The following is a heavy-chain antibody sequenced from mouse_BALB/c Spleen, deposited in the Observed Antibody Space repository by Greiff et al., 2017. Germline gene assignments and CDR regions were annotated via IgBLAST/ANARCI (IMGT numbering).Heavy chain of an antibody. V-gene: IGHV14-3*02. J-gene: IGHJ4*01. Sequence: EVQLQQSGAELVKPGASVKLSCTASGFNIKDTYMHWVKQRPEQGLEWIGRIDPANGNTKYDPKFQGKATITADTSSNTAYLQLSSLTSEDTAVYYCASGTTAVYYAMDYWGQGTSVTVSS. D-gene: IGHD1-2*01. CDR3: ASGTTAVYYAMDY. CDR2: IDPANGNT. CDR1: GFNIKDTY.